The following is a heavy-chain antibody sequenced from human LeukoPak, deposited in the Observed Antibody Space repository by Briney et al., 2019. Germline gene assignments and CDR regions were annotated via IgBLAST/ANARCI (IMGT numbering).Heavy chain of an antibody. V-gene: IGHV4-4*02. CDR3: ARLPTVVTPGNWYFDL. D-gene: IGHD4-23*01. CDR2: IFHSGST. Sequence: SGTLSLTCAVSGGSITSVNWWSWVRQPPGKGLEWIGEIFHSGSTNYSPSLKSRVTISVDKSIGTAYLQWSSLKASDTAMYYCARLPTVVTPGNWYFDLWGRGALVTVSS. J-gene: IGHJ2*01. CDR1: GGSITSVNW.